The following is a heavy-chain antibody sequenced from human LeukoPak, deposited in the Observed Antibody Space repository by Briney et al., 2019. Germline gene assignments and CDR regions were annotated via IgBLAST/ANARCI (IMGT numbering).Heavy chain of an antibody. V-gene: IGHV5-51*01. CDR3: ARYYYGSGHKGGFDY. CDR2: IYPGDSDT. CDR1: GYSFTSYW. J-gene: IGHJ4*02. Sequence: GESLKISCKGAGYSFTSYWIGWVRQMPGKGLEWMGIIYPGDSDTRYSPSFQGQVTISADKSISTAYLQWSSMKASDTAMYYCARYYYGSGHKGGFDYWGQGTLVTVSS. D-gene: IGHD3-10*01.